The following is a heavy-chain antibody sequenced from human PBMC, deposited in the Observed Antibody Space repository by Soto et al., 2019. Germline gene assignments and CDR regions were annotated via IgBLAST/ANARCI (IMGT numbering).Heavy chain of an antibody. Sequence: PGGSLRLSCAASGFTFRSYAMSCVRQAPGKGLVWVPAISGSGGSTYYADSVKGRFTISSDNSKNTLYLQMNSLRAEDTAVYYCAKDILVGAETRYFDYWGQGALVTVSS. V-gene: IGHV3-23*01. CDR3: AKDILVGAETRYFDY. D-gene: IGHD2-21*01. CDR2: ISGSGGST. CDR1: GFTFRSYA. J-gene: IGHJ4*02.